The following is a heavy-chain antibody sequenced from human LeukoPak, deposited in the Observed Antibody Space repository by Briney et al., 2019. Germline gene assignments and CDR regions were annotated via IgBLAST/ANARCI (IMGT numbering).Heavy chain of an antibody. CDR3: ARHPTYSSSGDYFDY. CDR1: GYSFTNYW. CDR2: IYPGDSDT. Sequence: GESLKISCKGSGYSFTNYWISWVRQMPGKGLEWMGIIYPGDSDTRYSPSFQGQVTISADKSINTAYLQWSSLKASDTAMYYCARHPTYSSSGDYFDYWGQGTLVTVSS. D-gene: IGHD6-13*01. V-gene: IGHV5-51*01. J-gene: IGHJ4*02.